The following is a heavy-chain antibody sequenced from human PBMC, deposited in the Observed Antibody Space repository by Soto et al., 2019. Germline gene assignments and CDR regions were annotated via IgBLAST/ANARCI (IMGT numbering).Heavy chain of an antibody. CDR3: ARSPGAYCSSTSCYTYLWDY. V-gene: IGHV1-69*01. D-gene: IGHD2-2*02. J-gene: IGHJ4*02. CDR2: IIPIFGTA. CDR1: GGTFSSYA. Sequence: QVQLVQSGAEVKKPGSSVKVSCKASGGTFSSYAISWVRQAPGPGLEWMGGIIPIFGTANYAQKFQGRVTITADESTSTAYMELSSLRSEDTAVYYCARSPGAYCSSTSCYTYLWDYWGQGTLVTVSS.